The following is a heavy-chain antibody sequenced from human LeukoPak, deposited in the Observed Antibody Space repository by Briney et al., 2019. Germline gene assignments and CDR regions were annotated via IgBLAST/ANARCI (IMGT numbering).Heavy chain of an antibody. J-gene: IGHJ5*02. V-gene: IGHV4-59*01. Sequence: SETLSLTCTVSGGSISSYYWSWIRQPPGKGLEWIGYIYYSGSTNYNPSLKSRVTISVDTSKNQFSLKLSSVTAADTAVYYCARDSSGSFRFDPWGQGTLVNVSS. CDR2: IYYSGST. CDR3: ARDSSGSFRFDP. D-gene: IGHD1-26*01. CDR1: GGSISSYY.